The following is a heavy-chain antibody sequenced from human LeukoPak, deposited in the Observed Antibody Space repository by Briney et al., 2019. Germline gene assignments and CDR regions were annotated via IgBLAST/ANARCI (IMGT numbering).Heavy chain of an antibody. Sequence: PGGSLRLSCAGSGFTFVTSWMAWVRQAPGRGLERVADINPDGSHKDHVDSVKGRFTISRDNARQSVYLQMNSLRAEDTAVYYCARDPQNGALDYWGQGVLVTVSS. CDR2: INPDGSHK. V-gene: IGHV3-7*01. D-gene: IGHD2-8*01. J-gene: IGHJ4*02. CDR3: ARDPQNGALDY. CDR1: GFTFVTSW.